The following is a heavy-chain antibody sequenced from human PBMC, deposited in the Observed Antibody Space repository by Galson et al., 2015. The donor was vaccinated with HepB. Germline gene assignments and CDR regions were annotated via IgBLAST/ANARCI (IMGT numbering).Heavy chain of an antibody. Sequence: SVKVSCKASGYTFTSYAMHWVRQAPGQRLEWMGWINAGNGNTKYSQKFQGRVTITRDTSASTAYMELSSLRSEDTAVYYCARDSPQWWNLFDPWGKGTLVTVSS. CDR3: ARDSPQWWNLFDP. CDR2: INAGNGNT. J-gene: IGHJ5*02. CDR1: GYTFTSYA. D-gene: IGHD2-8*01. V-gene: IGHV1-3*01.